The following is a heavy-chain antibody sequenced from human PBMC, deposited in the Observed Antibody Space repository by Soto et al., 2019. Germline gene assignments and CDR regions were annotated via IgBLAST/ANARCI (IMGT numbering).Heavy chain of an antibody. V-gene: IGHV3-23*01. CDR1: GFRFSSYA. J-gene: IGHJ6*02. D-gene: IGHD3-3*01. CDR2: INCDETQ. CDR3: AKDKDWSGVYGMDV. Sequence: GGSLRLSCGASGFRFSSYAMKWVRHSPGRGLEWVPAINCDETQSEADSVKGRFTVSRDNFNNTLYLQMNTLRAEDTAVYYCAKDKDWSGVYGMDVWGQGTTVTVSS.